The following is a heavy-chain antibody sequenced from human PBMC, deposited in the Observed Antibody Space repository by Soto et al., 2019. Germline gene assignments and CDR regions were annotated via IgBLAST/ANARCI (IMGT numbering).Heavy chain of an antibody. J-gene: IGHJ5*02. Sequence: SETLSLTCAVYGGSFSGYYWSWIRQPPGKGLEWIGEINHSGSTNYNPSLKSRVTISVDTSKNQFSLKLSSVTAADTAVYYCARAHYGSGSYRDLSGWFDPWGQGTLVTVSS. D-gene: IGHD3-10*01. CDR2: INHSGST. V-gene: IGHV4-34*01. CDR1: GGSFSGYY. CDR3: ARAHYGSGSYRDLSGWFDP.